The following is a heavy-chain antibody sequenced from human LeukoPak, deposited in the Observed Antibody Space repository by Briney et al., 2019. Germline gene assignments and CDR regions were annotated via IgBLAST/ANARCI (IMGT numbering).Heavy chain of an antibody. CDR1: GFTFDDYA. J-gene: IGHJ4*02. D-gene: IGHD3-22*01. V-gene: IGHV3-9*01. Sequence: GGSLGLSCAASGFTFDDYAMHWVRQAPGKGLEWVSGISWNSGSIGYADSVKGRFTISRDNAKNSLYLQMNSLRAEDTALYYCAKDKTPYYDSSGYPDYWGQGTLVTVSS. CDR2: ISWNSGSI. CDR3: AKDKTPYYDSSGYPDY.